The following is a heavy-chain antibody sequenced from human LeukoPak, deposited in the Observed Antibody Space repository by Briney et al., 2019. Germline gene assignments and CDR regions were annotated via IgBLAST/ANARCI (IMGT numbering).Heavy chain of an antibody. J-gene: IGHJ5*02. CDR3: ARVRGATYNWFDP. CDR1: GGSLSSYY. Sequence: SETLSLTCTVSGGSLSSYYWSWIRQPPGKGLEWIGYIYYSGSTNYNPSLKSRVTISVDTSKNQFSRKLSSVTAADTAVYYCARVRGATYNWFDPWGQGTLVTVSP. V-gene: IGHV4-59*01. CDR2: IYYSGST. D-gene: IGHD1-26*01.